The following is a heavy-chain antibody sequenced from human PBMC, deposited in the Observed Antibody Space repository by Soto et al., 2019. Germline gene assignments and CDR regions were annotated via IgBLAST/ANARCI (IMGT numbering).Heavy chain of an antibody. CDR2: IVVGSGNT. CDR1: GFTFTSSA. CDR3: ARVGVGYFSLLWFDP. V-gene: IGHV1-58*01. Sequence: GASVKVSCKASGFTFTSSAVQWVRQARGQRLEWIGWIVVGSGNTNYAQKFQERITITRDTSASTAYMELSSLRSEDTAVYYCARVGVGYFSLLWFDPWGQGTLVPVSS. D-gene: IGHD2-15*01. J-gene: IGHJ5*02.